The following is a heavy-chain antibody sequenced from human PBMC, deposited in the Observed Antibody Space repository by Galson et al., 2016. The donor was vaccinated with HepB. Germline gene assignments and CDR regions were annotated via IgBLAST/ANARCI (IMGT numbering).Heavy chain of an antibody. CDR2: IYLAGST. D-gene: IGHD2-21*01. J-gene: IGHJ4*02. Sequence: SLRLSCAASGFPVSDNYMTWVRQAPGKGLECGAVIYLAGSTFYADSVRGRFTISRDDSANILYLQMASLRAEDTAVYFCAGYLSRRGGLDYWGQGTLVAVSS. V-gene: IGHV3-53*01. CDR1: GFPVSDNY. CDR3: AGYLSRRGGLDY.